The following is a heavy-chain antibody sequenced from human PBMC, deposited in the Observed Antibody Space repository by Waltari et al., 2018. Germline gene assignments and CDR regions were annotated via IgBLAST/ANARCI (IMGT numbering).Heavy chain of an antibody. CDR1: GGSISSRRYY. J-gene: IGHJ4*02. CDR2: IYYSGRT. V-gene: IGHV4-39*07. CDR3: ARDSRGDYTVDY. D-gene: IGHD4-17*01. Sequence: QLQLQESGPGLVKPSEALSLPCTVPGGSISSRRYYWGWMRPPPGKGLEWIGRIYYSGRTYYNPCLKSRVTIAVDTSKNQFSLKLSSVTAADTAVYYWARDSRGDYTVDYWGQGTLVTVSS.